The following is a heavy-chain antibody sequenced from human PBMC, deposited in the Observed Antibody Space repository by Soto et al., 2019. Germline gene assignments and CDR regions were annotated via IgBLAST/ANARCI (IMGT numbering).Heavy chain of an antibody. CDR2: MNPGSGKT. CDR3: ARMASAGTLNWFDP. Sequence: QVQLVQSGAEVKEPGASVRVSCKASGYTFFNFDIIWVRQAAGQGLEWLGWMNPGSGKTGYASKFQGRVAMTRDASTGTSHLELSSLTSDDTAVYYCARMASAGTLNWFDPWGQGTLVTVSS. V-gene: IGHV1-8*02. D-gene: IGHD6-13*01. J-gene: IGHJ5*02. CDR1: GYTFFNFD.